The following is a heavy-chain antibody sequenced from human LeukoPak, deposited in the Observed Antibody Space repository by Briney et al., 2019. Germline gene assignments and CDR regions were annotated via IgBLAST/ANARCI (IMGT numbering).Heavy chain of an antibody. CDR3: ARPYSSGWSGAFDI. CDR1: GGSISSYY. J-gene: IGHJ3*02. CDR2: IYTSGNT. Sequence: SETLSLTCTVSGGSISSYYWSWIRQPPGKGLEWIGNIYTSGNTNYNPSLKSRVAISVVTSKNQFSLKLNSVTAADTAVYYCARPYSSGWSGAFDIWGQGTMVTVSS. V-gene: IGHV4-4*09. D-gene: IGHD6-19*01.